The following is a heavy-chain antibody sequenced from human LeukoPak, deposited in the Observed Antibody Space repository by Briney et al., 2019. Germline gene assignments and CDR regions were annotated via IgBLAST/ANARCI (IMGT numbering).Heavy chain of an antibody. CDR2: IRSSGSTI. CDR3: ARISGAAAQHFDY. D-gene: IGHD6-13*01. V-gene: IGHV3-48*03. CDR1: GFTFSSYE. J-gene: IGHJ4*02. Sequence: GGSLRLSCAASGFTFSSYEMNWVRQAPGKGLEWVSYIRSSGSTIYYADSVKGRFAISRDNAKKSLYLQMNSLRAEDTAVYYCARISGAAAQHFDYWGQGTLVTVSS.